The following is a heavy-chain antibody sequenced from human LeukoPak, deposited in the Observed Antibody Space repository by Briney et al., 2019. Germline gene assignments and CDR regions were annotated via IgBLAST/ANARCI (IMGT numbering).Heavy chain of an antibody. CDR2: ITSSTNYI. Sequence: GGSLRLSCAASGFVFSSYTMHWVRQAPGKGLEWVSSITSSTNYIYYADSVKGRFTISRDNAKNSLSLQMNSLRAEDTAAYYCARGRVGGTSHFDFWGQGTLVTVSS. D-gene: IGHD1-26*01. CDR3: ARGRVGGTSHFDF. CDR1: GFVFSSYT. V-gene: IGHV3-21*01. J-gene: IGHJ4*02.